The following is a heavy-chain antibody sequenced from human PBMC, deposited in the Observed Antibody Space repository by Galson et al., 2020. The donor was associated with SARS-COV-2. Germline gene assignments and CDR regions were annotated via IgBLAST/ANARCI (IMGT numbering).Heavy chain of an antibody. V-gene: IGHV3-33*01. CDR1: GFTFSSYG. CDR3: ARSLGGIPGYYFDY. CDR2: IWYDGNSE. Sequence: GESLKISCAASGFTFSSYGMHWVRQAPGKGLEWVALIWYDGNSEHYADSVKGRFTISRDNSKNTLSLQMNSLRAEDTALYYCARSLGGIPGYYFDYWGQGTLVTVSS. D-gene: IGHD3-3*01. J-gene: IGHJ4*02.